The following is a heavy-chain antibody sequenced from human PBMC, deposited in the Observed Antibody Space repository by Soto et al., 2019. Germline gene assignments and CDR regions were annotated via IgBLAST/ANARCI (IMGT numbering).Heavy chain of an antibody. Sequence: EVQLLESGGGLVQPGGSLRHSCAASGFTFSSYAMSWVRQAPGKGLEWVSAISGSGGSTYYADSVKGRFTISRDNSKKTLYMQMNSVRAEDTAVYYCAKDSGAVVVVAPTGGFDPWGQGTLVTVSS. V-gene: IGHV3-23*01. CDR2: ISGSGGST. J-gene: IGHJ5*02. CDR3: AKDSGAVVVVAPTGGFDP. CDR1: GFTFSSYA. D-gene: IGHD2-15*01.